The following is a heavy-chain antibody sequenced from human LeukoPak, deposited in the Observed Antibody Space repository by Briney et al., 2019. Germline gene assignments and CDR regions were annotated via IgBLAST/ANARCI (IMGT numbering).Heavy chain of an antibody. CDR1: GFTFSSYS. J-gene: IGHJ4*02. CDR2: ISSSSSYI. CDR3: ARDGSRSYRYFDY. V-gene: IGHV3-21*01. Sequence: GGSLRLSCAASGFTFSSYSMNWVRQAPGKGLEWVSSISSSSSYIYYADSVKGRFTISRDNAKNSLYLQMNSLRAEDTAVYYCARDGSRSYRYFDYWGQGTLVTVSS. D-gene: IGHD3-10*01.